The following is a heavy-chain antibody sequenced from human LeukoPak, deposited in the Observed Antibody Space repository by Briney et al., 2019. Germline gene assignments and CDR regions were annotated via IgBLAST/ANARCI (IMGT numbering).Heavy chain of an antibody. CDR1: GGSFSGYY. CDR2: INHSGST. V-gene: IGHV4-34*01. Sequence: SETLSPTCAVYGGSFSGYYWSWIRQPPGKGLEWIGEINHSGSTNYNPSLKSRVTISVDTSKNQFSLKLSSVTAADTAVYYCARESPFIVGATRSAFDIWGQGTMVTVSS. CDR3: ARESPFIVGATRSAFDI. D-gene: IGHD1-26*01. J-gene: IGHJ3*02.